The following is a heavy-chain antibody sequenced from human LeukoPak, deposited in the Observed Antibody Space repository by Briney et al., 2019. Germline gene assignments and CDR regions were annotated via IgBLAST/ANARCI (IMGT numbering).Heavy chain of an antibody. Sequence: GASVKVSCKASGGTFSSYAISWVRQAPGQGLEWMGGIIPIFGTANYAQKFQGRVTITADESTSTAYMELSSLRSEDTAVYYCARGEYCSSTSCYTGYYYYYMDVWGKGTTVTVSS. CDR2: IIPIFGTA. D-gene: IGHD2-2*02. J-gene: IGHJ6*03. CDR1: GGTFSSYA. V-gene: IGHV1-69*13. CDR3: ARGEYCSSTSCYTGYYYYYMDV.